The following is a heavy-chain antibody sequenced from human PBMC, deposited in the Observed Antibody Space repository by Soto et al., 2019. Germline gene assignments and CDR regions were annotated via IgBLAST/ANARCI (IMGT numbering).Heavy chain of an antibody. V-gene: IGHV4-59*12. D-gene: IGHD3-9*01. CDR2: IYYSGST. J-gene: IGHJ5*02. CDR1: GGSISSYY. CDR3: ARDRSDILTGYYSGNWFDP. Sequence: SETLSLTCTVSGGSISSYYWSWIRQPPGKGLEWIGYIYYSGSTNYNPSLKSRVTISVDTSKNQFSLKLSSVTAADTAVYYCARDRSDILTGYYSGNWFDPWGRGTLVTVSS.